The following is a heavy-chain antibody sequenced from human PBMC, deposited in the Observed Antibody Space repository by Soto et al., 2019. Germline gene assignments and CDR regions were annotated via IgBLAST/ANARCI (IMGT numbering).Heavy chain of an antibody. Sequence: QVQLVESGGGVVQPGRSLRLSCAASGFTFSSYGMHWVRQAPGKGLEWVAVISYDGSNKYYADSVKGRFTISRDNSKNTLYLQMNSLRAEDTAVYYCAKDRRISITHYYYYGMDVWGQGTTVTVSS. CDR1: GFTFSSYG. CDR2: ISYDGSNK. CDR3: AKDRRISITHYYYYGMDV. J-gene: IGHJ6*02. D-gene: IGHD3-10*01. V-gene: IGHV3-30*18.